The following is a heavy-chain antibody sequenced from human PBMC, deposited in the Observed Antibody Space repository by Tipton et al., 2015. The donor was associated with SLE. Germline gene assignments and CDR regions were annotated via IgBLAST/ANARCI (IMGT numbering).Heavy chain of an antibody. CDR1: GFTFSDYG. D-gene: IGHD3-22*01. J-gene: IGHJ1*01. Sequence: SLRLSCSGSGFTFSDYGMYWVRQAPGKGLEWVAVIWYDGSRIFYADSVKGRFTISRDNSKKTLYLQMNSLRTEDTAIYYCAKDVDSSGYEFLEHWGQGTLVTVPS. CDR2: IWYDGSRI. CDR3: AKDVDSSGYEFLEH. V-gene: IGHV3-30*18.